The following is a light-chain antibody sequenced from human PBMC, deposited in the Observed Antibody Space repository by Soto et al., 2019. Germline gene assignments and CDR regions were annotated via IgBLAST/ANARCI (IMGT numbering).Light chain of an antibody. J-gene: IGLJ1*01. CDR3: QSYDSILSYV. V-gene: IGLV1-40*01. Sequence: QSVLTQPPSVSGAPGQRVTISCTGSSPNIGAGYDVHWYQQVPGTAPKLLIYGNSNRPSGVPDRFSGSKSGTSAALAITGLQAEDEADYYCQSYDSILSYVFGTGTKLTVL. CDR1: SPNIGAGYD. CDR2: GNS.